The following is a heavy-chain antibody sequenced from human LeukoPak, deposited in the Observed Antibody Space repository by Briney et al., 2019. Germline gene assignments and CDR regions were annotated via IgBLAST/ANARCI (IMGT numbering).Heavy chain of an antibody. CDR2: ISDSGGST. CDR1: GFTFSNYA. CDR3: AKDIPRSGWAFDY. D-gene: IGHD6-25*01. V-gene: IGHV3-23*01. Sequence: GGSLGLSCEASGFTFSNYAMSWVRQAPGKGLEWFSHISDSGGSTDYADSVKGRFTISRDNSKNTLYLQMNSLRVEDTAVYYCAKDIPRSGWAFDYWGQGTLVTVSS. J-gene: IGHJ4*02.